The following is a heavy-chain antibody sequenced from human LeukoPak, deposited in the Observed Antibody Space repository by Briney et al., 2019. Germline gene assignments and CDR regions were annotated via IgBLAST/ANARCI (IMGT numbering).Heavy chain of an antibody. D-gene: IGHD2-2*01. CDR2: IYYSGST. Sequence: SETLSLTCTVSGGSISSSSYYWGWIRQPPGKGLEWIGSIYYSGSTYYNPSLKSRVTISVDTSKNQFSLKLSSVTAADTAVYYCARDIVVGPADLYYYYMDVWGKGTTVTVSS. CDR3: ARDIVVGPADLYYYYMDV. V-gene: IGHV4-39*01. J-gene: IGHJ6*03. CDR1: GGSISSSSYY.